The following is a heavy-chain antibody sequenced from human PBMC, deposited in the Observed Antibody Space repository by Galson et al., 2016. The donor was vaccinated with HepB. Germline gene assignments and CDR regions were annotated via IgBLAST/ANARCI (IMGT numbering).Heavy chain of an antibody. J-gene: IGHJ3*02. V-gene: IGHV3-72*01. CDR1: GGYINSGGYS. CDR2: TKNEVNGYAT. D-gene: IGHD3-16*01. Sequence: LSLTCTVSGGYINSGGYSWTWFRQPPGKGLEWLVRTKNEVNGYATEYAASVKGRFTISRDYSKNSLYLQLSSLRTEGTDVYYCADVGRAYELDIWGQGTMVTVS. CDR3: ADVGRAYELDI.